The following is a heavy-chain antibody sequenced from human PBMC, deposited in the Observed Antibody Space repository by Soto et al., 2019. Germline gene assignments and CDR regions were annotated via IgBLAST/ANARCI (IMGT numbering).Heavy chain of an antibody. Sequence: QLQLQESGPGLVKPSETLSLTCSVSGDSINSDNYYWGWIRQPPGKGLEWIGSIYYRGNTYYNPSVKTRVTISIDKSKSQFSLKLNSVTAADSAVYFCARLEGLATISCYLDYWGQGTPVTVPS. CDR1: GDSINSDNYY. V-gene: IGHV4-39*01. CDR2: IYYRGNT. CDR3: ARLEGLATISCYLDY. J-gene: IGHJ4*02. D-gene: IGHD3-3*01.